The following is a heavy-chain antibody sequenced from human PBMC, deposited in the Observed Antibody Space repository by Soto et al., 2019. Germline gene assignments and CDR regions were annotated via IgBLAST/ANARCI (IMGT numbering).Heavy chain of an antibody. J-gene: IGHJ6*02. CDR3: AKAGGSDYDILTGYYRTYYYYGMDV. CDR1: GFTFSSYG. CDR2: ISYDGSNK. D-gene: IGHD3-9*01. Sequence: GGSLRLSCAASGFTFSSYGMHWVRQAQGKGLEWVAVISYDGSNKYYADSVKGRFTISRDNSKNTLYLQMNSLRAEDTAVYYCAKAGGSDYDILTGYYRTYYYYGMDVWGQGTTVTVSS. V-gene: IGHV3-30*18.